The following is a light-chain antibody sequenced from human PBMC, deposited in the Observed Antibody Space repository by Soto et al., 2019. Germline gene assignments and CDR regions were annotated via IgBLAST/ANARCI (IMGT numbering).Light chain of an antibody. J-gene: IGLJ1*01. CDR1: SSNIGAGYD. CDR3: QSYDSTLSARYV. V-gene: IGLV1-40*01. CDR2: GNI. Sequence: SVLTQPPSVSVAPGQRVTISCTGSSSNIGAGYDVHWYQQRPGTAPKLLIFGNINRPSGVPDRFSGSKSGTSASLAITGLQAEDEGDYYCQSYDSTLSARYVFGTGTKVTVL.